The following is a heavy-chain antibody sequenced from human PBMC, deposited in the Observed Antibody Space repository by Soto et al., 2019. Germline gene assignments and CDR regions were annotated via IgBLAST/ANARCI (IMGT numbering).Heavy chain of an antibody. CDR1: GGTLSSYA. CDR3: ARFQAGVATSLDY. J-gene: IGHJ4*02. V-gene: IGHV1-69*06. CDR2: IIPIFGTA. D-gene: IGHD5-12*01. Sequence: SVKVSCKASGGTLSSYAISWVRQAPGQGLEWMGGIIPIFGTANYAQKFQGRVTITADKSTSTAYMELSSLRSEDTAVYYCARFQAGVATSLDYWGQGTLVTVSS.